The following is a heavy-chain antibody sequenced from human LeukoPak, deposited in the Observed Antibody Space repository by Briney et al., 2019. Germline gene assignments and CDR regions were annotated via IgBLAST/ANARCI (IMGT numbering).Heavy chain of an antibody. CDR2: MNPNSGNT. V-gene: IGHV1-8*01. CDR1: GYTFTSYD. D-gene: IGHD3-10*01. Sequence: ASVKVSCKASGYTFTSYDINWVRQATGQGLEWMGWMNPNSGNTGYAQKFQGRVTMTRNTSISTAYMELSSLRSEDTAVYYCARGSRGGGFGDLLRYLNYYYAMDVWGQGTTVTVSS. J-gene: IGHJ6*02. CDR3: ARGSRGGGFGDLLRYLNYYYAMDV.